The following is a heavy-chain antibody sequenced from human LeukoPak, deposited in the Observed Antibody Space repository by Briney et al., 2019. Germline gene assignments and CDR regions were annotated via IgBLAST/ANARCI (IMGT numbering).Heavy chain of an antibody. V-gene: IGHV4-30-2*01. CDR1: GGSISSGGYY. CDR3: ARLRPVVPAAIEGGGDFDY. CDR2: IYHSGST. Sequence: SETLSLTCTVSGGSISSGGYYWSWIRQPPGKGLEWIGYIYHSGSTYYNPSLKSRVTISVDRSKSQFSLKLSSVTAADTAVYYCARLRPVVPAAIEGGGDFDYWGQGTLVTVSS. D-gene: IGHD2-2*02. J-gene: IGHJ4*02.